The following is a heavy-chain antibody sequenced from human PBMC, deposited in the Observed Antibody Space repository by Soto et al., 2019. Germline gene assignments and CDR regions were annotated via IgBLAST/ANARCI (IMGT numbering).Heavy chain of an antibody. CDR2: IKSKTDGGTT. CDR1: GFTFSNAW. J-gene: IGHJ4*02. V-gene: IGHV3-15*07. CDR3: TTLVATIIRGASYYFDY. D-gene: IGHD5-12*01. Sequence: EVQLVESGGGLVKPGGSLRLSCAASGFTFSNAWMNWVRQAPGKGLEWVGRIKSKTDGGTTDYAAPVKGRFTISRDDSKNTLYLQMNSLKTEDTAVYYCTTLVATIIRGASYYFDYWGQGTLVTVSS.